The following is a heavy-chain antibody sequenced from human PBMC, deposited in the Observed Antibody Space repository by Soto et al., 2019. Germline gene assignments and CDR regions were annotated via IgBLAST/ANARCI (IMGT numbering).Heavy chain of an antibody. V-gene: IGHV4-34*01. J-gene: IGHJ5*02. CDR1: GGSFSGYY. Sequence: SETLSLTCAAYGGSFSGYYWSWIRQPPGKGLEWIGEINHSGSTNYNPSLKSRVTISVDTSKNQFSLKLSSVTAADTAVYYCARGHHSFGWFDPWGQGTLVTVSS. CDR3: ARGHHSFGWFDP. D-gene: IGHD2-15*01. CDR2: INHSGST.